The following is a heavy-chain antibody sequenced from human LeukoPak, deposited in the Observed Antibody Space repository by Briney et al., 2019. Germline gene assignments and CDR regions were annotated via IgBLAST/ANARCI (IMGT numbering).Heavy chain of an antibody. D-gene: IGHD6-25*01. CDR2: ISWDGGST. CDR3: AKSSSEGYYMDV. Sequence: GGSLRLTCAASGFTFDDYAMHWVRHAPGKGLEWVSLISWDGGSTYYADSVKGRFTISRDNSKNSLYLQMNSLRAEDTALYYCAKSSSEGYYMDVWGKGTTVTVSS. CDR1: GFTFDDYA. V-gene: IGHV3-43D*03. J-gene: IGHJ6*03.